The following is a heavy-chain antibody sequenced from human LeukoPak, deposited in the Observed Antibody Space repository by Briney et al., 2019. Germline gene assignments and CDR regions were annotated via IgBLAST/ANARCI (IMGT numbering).Heavy chain of an antibody. V-gene: IGHV1-24*01. CDR2: FEPEDGET. CDR1: GYPLPELS. CDR3: ATGGYCSGGSCFRGSSSPKLYYYYYGMDV. J-gene: IGHJ6*02. D-gene: IGHD2-15*01. Sequence: GASVEVSCKVSGYPLPELSMHLVRQAPGKGPEVVGGFEPEDGETIYGQKFQGRVPMTEDPSTDTAYMELSSMRSEDTAVYYCATGGYCSGGSCFRGSSSPKLYYYYYGMDVWGQGTTVTVSS.